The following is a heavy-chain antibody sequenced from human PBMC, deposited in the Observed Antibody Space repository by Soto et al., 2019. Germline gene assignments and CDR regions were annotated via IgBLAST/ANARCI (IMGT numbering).Heavy chain of an antibody. CDR2: ISGSGGST. CDR3: AKWVDNWNYVGVDY. J-gene: IGHJ4*02. D-gene: IGHD1-7*01. CDR1: GFTFSSYA. Sequence: EVQLLESGGGLVQPGGSLRLSCAASGFTFSSYAMSWVRQAPGKGLEWVSAISGSGGSTYYAGSVKGRFTISRDNSKNTLYLQMNSLRAEDTAVYYCAKWVDNWNYVGVDYWGQGTLVTVSS. V-gene: IGHV3-23*01.